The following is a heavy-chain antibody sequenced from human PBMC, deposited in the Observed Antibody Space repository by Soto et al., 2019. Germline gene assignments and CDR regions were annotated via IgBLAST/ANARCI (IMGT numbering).Heavy chain of an antibody. CDR2: INPNNGAT. CDR3: ASHDPDARFDP. V-gene: IGHV1-2*02. Sequence: QVQLVQSGXXXXXXGASVKVSCKAPRYIFTAYFMHWVRQAPGQGLEWMGWINPNNGATHYGLSFQGRVTTTRDTSISQAYMELSSLRSDDTAVYYCASHDPDARFDPWRQGTLGIVSA. J-gene: IGHJ5*02. D-gene: IGHD1-1*01. CDR1: RYIFTAYF.